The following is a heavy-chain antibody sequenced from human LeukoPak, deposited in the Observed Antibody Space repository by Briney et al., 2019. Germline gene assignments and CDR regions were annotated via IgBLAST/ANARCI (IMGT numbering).Heavy chain of an antibody. D-gene: IGHD3-10*01. CDR1: GGSFSGYY. Sequence: SETLSLTCAVYGGSFSGYYWSWIRQPPGKGLEWIGEINHSGSTNYNPSLKGRVTISVDTSKNQFSLKLSSVTAADTAVYYCAREYYGSGSYPDIWGQGTLVTVSS. V-gene: IGHV4-34*01. J-gene: IGHJ4*02. CDR2: INHSGST. CDR3: AREYYGSGSYPDI.